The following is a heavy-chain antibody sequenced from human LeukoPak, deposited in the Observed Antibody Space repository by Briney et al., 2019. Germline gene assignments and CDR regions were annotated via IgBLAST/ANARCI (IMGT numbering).Heavy chain of an antibody. V-gene: IGHV4-59*08. CDR1: GGSISIYY. Sequence: SETLTLTCTVFGGSISIYYWNWIRQPPGKGLEWIGYIYYSGSTNYNPSLKSRVTISVDTSKNQFSLKLSSVTAADTAVYYCASFYDFWSGYLNWGQGTLVTVSS. CDR2: IYYSGST. CDR3: ASFYDFWSGYLN. J-gene: IGHJ4*02. D-gene: IGHD3-3*01.